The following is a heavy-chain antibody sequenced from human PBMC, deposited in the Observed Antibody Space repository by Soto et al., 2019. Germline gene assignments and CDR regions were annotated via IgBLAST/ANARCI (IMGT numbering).Heavy chain of an antibody. CDR3: ARERGGYYFDY. J-gene: IGHJ4*02. Sequence: GGSLRLSYAASGFTFSSYTMTWFRRAPGKGLEWVAYIGALTGDIKHADSVKGRLTISRDNAKNSLYLHMNSLRAEDTAVYYCARERGGYYFDYWGLGTLVTVSS. CDR2: IGALTGDI. V-gene: IGHV3-48*01. CDR1: GFTFSSYT. D-gene: IGHD3-3*01.